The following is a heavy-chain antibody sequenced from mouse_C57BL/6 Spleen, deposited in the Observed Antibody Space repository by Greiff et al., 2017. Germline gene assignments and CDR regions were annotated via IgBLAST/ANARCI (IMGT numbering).Heavy chain of an antibody. V-gene: IGHV1-26*01. Sequence: EVQLQQSGPELVKPGASVKISCKASGYTLTDYYMNWVKQSHGKSLEWIGDINPNNGGTSYNQKFQGKATLTADKSSSTDYMKLRSLTSGNSAVYYSARGNDYARRGLCYFDDWGQGTTLTVSS. D-gene: IGHD2-4*01. CDR3: ARGNDYARRGLCYFDD. CDR1: GYTLTDYY. J-gene: IGHJ2*01. CDR2: INPNNGGT.